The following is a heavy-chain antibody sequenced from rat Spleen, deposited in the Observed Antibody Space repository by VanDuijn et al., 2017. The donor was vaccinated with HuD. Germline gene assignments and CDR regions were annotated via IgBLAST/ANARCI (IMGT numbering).Heavy chain of an antibody. Sequence: EVQLVESGGGLVQPGRSLKLSCAASGFTFINYDMHWIRQAPTKGLEWVASISPSGGLIFYRDSVKGRVTISRDNAKSTLYLQMDSLRSEDTATYYCARDRGYNADYWFAYWGQGSLVTVSS. CDR2: ISPSGGLI. CDR1: GFTFINYD. CDR3: ARDRGYNADYWFAY. J-gene: IGHJ3*01. D-gene: IGHD4-3*01. V-gene: IGHV5-19*01.